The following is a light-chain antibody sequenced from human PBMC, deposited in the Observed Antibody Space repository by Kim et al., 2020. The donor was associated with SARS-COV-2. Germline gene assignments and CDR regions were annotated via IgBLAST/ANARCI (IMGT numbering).Light chain of an antibody. V-gene: IGLV1-40*01. Sequence: GQRVTISCTGSSSNLGAGYDVNWYQQHAGTAPKLLIYGNNNRPSGVPDRFSGSKSGTSASLAITGLQAEDEANYFCHSDDSSRGEVFGTGTKVTVL. J-gene: IGLJ1*01. CDR2: GNN. CDR3: HSDDSSRGEV. CDR1: SSNLGAGYD.